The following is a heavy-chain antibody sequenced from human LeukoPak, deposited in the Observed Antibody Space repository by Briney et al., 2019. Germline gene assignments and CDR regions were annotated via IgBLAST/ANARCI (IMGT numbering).Heavy chain of an antibody. D-gene: IGHD4-17*01. CDR2: ISSSGSTI. Sequence: GGSLRLSCAASGFTFSGFAMTWVRQAPGKGLEWVSYISSSGSTIYYADSVKGRFTISRDNAKNSLYLQTNSLRAEDTAVYYCARDLRYGDYGNWFDPWGQGTLVTVSP. V-gene: IGHV3-48*03. CDR3: ARDLRYGDYGNWFDP. CDR1: GFTFSGFA. J-gene: IGHJ5*02.